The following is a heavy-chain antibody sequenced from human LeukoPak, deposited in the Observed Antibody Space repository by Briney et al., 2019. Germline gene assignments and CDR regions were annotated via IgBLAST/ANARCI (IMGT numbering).Heavy chain of an antibody. D-gene: IGHD3-22*01. J-gene: IGHJ4*02. CDR3: ARHSSGYYLGVDY. Sequence: GASVKVSCKASGYTFTGYYMHWVRQAPGQGLEWKGWINPNSGGTNYAQKFQGRVTMTRDTSISTAYMELSRLRSDDTAVYYCARHSSGYYLGVDYWGQGTLVTVSS. V-gene: IGHV1-2*02. CDR2: INPNSGGT. CDR1: GYTFTGYY.